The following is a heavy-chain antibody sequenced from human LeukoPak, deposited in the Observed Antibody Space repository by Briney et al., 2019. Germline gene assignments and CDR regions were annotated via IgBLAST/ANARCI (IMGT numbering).Heavy chain of an antibody. CDR3: AATTFSSTSGDGMDV. Sequence: ASVKVSCKASAYTFTGYYMHWVRQAPGQGLEWMGWINPDSGGTNYAQKFQGRVTMTRDTSISTAYMEVSRLRSDDTAVYYCAATTFSSTSGDGMDVWGQGTTVTVSS. J-gene: IGHJ6*02. CDR2: INPDSGGT. D-gene: IGHD2-2*01. CDR1: AYTFTGYY. V-gene: IGHV1-2*02.